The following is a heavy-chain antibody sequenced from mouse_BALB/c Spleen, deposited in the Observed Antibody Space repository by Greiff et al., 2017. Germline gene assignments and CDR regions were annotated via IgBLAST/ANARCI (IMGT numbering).Heavy chain of an antibody. CDR3: ARNPDYYGSSSLDY. Sequence: VQLQQSGAELMKPGASVKISCKATGYTFSSYWIEWVKQRPGHGLEWIGEILPGSGSTNYNEKFKGKATFTADTSSNTAYMQLKSLTSEDSAVYYCARNPDYYGSSSLDYWGQGTTLTVSS. J-gene: IGHJ2*01. CDR1: GYTFSSYW. CDR2: ILPGSGST. D-gene: IGHD1-1*01. V-gene: IGHV1-9*01.